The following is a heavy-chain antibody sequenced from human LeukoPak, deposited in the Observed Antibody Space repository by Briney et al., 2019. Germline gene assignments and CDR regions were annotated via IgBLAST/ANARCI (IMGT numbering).Heavy chain of an antibody. V-gene: IGHV4-4*02. CDR3: ARVAPYGSGNPYDY. CDR1: GGSISSTDW. Sequence: ASETLPLTCAVSGGSISSTDWWSWVRQSPGKGLEWIGEIYHGGSTNYNPSLKSRVTISVDKSKNQFSLKLSSVTAADTALYYCARVAPYGSGNPYDYWGQGTLVTVSS. CDR2: IYHGGST. J-gene: IGHJ4*02. D-gene: IGHD3-10*01.